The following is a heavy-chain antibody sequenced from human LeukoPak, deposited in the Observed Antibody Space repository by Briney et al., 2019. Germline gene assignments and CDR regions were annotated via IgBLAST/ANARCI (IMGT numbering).Heavy chain of an antibody. CDR2: SSSSGSTK. CDR3: AKDPDCTSGVCYTFFDY. V-gene: IGHV3-48*03. Sequence: GSLRLSCAASGFTFSSYEMNWVRQAPGKGLEWVSYSSSSGSTKYYADSVKGRFTISRDNAKNSLYLQMNSLRAEDTAVYYCAKDPDCTSGVCYTFFDYWGQGTLVTVSS. J-gene: IGHJ4*02. CDR1: GFTFSSYE. D-gene: IGHD2-8*01.